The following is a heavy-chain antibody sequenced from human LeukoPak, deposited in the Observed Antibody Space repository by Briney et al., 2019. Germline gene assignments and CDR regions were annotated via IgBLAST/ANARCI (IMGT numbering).Heavy chain of an antibody. CDR1: GYTFTSYG. V-gene: IGHV1-18*01. CDR2: ISAYNGNT. Sequence: ASVKVSCNASGYTFTSYGISWVRQAPGQRLEWMGWISAYNGNTNYAQKLQGRVTMTTDTSTTTTYMELRSLRSDDTAVYYCAREAYSGSYFDYWGQGTLVTVSS. J-gene: IGHJ4*02. D-gene: IGHD1-26*01. CDR3: AREAYSGSYFDY.